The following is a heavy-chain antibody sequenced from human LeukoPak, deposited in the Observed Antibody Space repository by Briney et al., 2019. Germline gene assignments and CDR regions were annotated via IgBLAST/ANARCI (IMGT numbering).Heavy chain of an antibody. J-gene: IGHJ3*02. D-gene: IGHD2/OR15-2a*01. V-gene: IGHV4-39*07. CDR1: GGSVSSSSYY. CDR2: IYYNGAT. CDR3: ARDSRIRRDAFDI. Sequence: PSETLSLTCTVSGGSVSSSSYYWGWIRQPPGKALEWIGTIYYNGATRYNPSLNSRATISVDTSKNQFSLKLSSVTAADTAVYYCARDSRIRRDAFDIWGQGTMVTVSS.